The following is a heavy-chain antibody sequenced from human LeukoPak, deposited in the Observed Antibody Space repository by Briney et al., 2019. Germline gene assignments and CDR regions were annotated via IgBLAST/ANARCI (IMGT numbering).Heavy chain of an antibody. CDR2: IYTSGST. D-gene: IGHD6-19*01. V-gene: IGHV4-4*07. J-gene: IGHJ5*02. CDR1: GGFISTYY. CDR3: ARDPVGSGFDP. Sequence: PSETLSLTCTVSGGFISTYYWSWIRQPAGKGLEWLGRIYTSGSTNYNPSLKSRVTMSVDTSKNQFSLKLSSVTAADTAVYYCARDPVGSGFDPWGQGTLVTVSS.